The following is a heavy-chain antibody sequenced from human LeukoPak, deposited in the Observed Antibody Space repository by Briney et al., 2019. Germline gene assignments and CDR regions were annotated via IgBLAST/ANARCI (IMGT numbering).Heavy chain of an antibody. J-gene: IGHJ4*02. V-gene: IGHV3-74*01. Sequence: GGSLRLSCAASGFTFSYFWMHWFRQTPGKGLVWVSCINADGSYSTYADPVKGRFTISRDNAKNSLNLQMNGLRAEDTAVYFCARDGLVYHYGSSAYYSDYWGQGTLVTVSS. CDR3: ARDGLVYHYGSSAYYSDY. D-gene: IGHD3-22*01. CDR1: GFTFSYFW. CDR2: INADGSYS.